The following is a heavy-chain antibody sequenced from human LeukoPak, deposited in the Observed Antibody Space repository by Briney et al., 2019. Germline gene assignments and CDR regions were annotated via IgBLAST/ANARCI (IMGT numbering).Heavy chain of an antibody. V-gene: IGHV3-64D*06. J-gene: IGHJ4*02. Sequence: GGSLRLSCSASGFTFSSYAMHWVRQAPGKGLEYVSAISSNGGSTYYADSVKGRFTISRDNSKNTLYLQMSSLRAEDTAVYYCVNKVAVAGNHFDYWGQGTLVTVSS. CDR3: VNKVAVAGNHFDY. CDR2: ISSNGGST. CDR1: GFTFSSYA. D-gene: IGHD6-19*01.